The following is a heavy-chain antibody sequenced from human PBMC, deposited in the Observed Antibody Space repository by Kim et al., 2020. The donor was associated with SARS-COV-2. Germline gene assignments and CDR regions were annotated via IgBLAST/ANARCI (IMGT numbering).Heavy chain of an antibody. V-gene: IGHV3-33*06. CDR3: AKDLGDGYNEGPLQGGSCSDY. CDR2: IWHDGSNK. Sequence: GGSLRLSCAASGFTFSSYGMHWVRQAPGKGLEWVAVIWHDGSNKYYADSVKGRFTISRDNSKNTLYLQMNSLRAEDTAVYYCAKDLGDGYNEGPLQGGSCSDYWGQGTLVTVSS. J-gene: IGHJ4*02. D-gene: IGHD2-15*01. CDR1: GFTFSSYG.